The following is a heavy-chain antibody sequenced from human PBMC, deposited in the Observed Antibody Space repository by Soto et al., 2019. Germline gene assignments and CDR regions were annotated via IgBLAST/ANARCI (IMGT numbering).Heavy chain of an antibody. CDR1: GHSITSHF. Sequence: GASVKVSCKASGHSITSHFVHWVRQAPGQGLEWMGTIDPTGVIRNYAQRFQGRVTMTRDTSTSTVYTELSSLTSEDTAVYYCARDQSWQDLVWGFDPWGQGTLGTGSS. D-gene: IGHD3-16*01. CDR2: IDPTGVIR. V-gene: IGHV1-46*03. CDR3: ARDQSWQDLVWGFDP. J-gene: IGHJ5*02.